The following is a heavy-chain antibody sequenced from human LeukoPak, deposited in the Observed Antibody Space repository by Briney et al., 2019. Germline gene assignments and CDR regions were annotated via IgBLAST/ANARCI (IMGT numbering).Heavy chain of an antibody. V-gene: IGHV4-4*07. Sequence: SETLSLTCTVSGGSISNYYWSWIRQPAGKGPEWIGRIFSSGSTNYNPSLKSRVTISGDKSNNQFSLKLASVTAADRAVYYCARLRQLDIDYWGQRTLVSVS. CDR1: GGSISNYY. J-gene: IGHJ4*02. CDR2: IFSSGST. CDR3: ARLRQLDIDY. D-gene: IGHD6-6*01.